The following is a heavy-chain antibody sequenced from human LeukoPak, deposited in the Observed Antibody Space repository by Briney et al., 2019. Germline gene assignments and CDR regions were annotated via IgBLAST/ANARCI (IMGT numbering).Heavy chain of an antibody. D-gene: IGHD6-13*01. V-gene: IGHV3-48*04. Sequence: TGGSLRLSCAASGFTFSSYSMNWVRQAPGKGLEWVSYISSSSSTIYYADSVKGRFTISRDNAKNSLYLQMNSLRAEDTAVYYCAKGSSWSTYWYFDLWGRGTLVTVSS. CDR2: ISSSSSTI. CDR3: AKGSSWSTYWYFDL. CDR1: GFTFSSYS. J-gene: IGHJ2*01.